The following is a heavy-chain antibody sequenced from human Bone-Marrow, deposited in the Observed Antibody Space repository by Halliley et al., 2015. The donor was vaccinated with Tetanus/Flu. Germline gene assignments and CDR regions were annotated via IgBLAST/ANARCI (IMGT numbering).Heavy chain of an antibody. D-gene: IGHD5-12*01. CDR1: GFTFSNYD. Sequence: SLRLSCVASGFTFSNYDMNWLRQAPGKGPEWVSSISSRGDITYYADSVEGRFTISRDNAKNSLPLQMNSLRVEDTALYYCATRGLSFWGQGAQVTVSS. J-gene: IGHJ4*02. CDR2: ISSRGDIT. CDR3: ATRGLSF. V-gene: IGHV3-48*03.